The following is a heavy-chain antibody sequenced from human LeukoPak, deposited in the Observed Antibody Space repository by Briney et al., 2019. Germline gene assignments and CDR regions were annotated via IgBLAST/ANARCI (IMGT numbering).Heavy chain of an antibody. Sequence: SETLSLTCAVYGGSFSGYYWSWIRQPPGKGLEWIGEINHSGSTNYNPSLKSRVAMSINTSKNQFSLKLSSVTAADTAVYYCARRNGQDIVATFRRRYYFDYWGQGTLVTVSS. CDR2: INHSGST. CDR3: ARRNGQDIVATFRRRYYFDY. CDR1: GGSFSGYY. V-gene: IGHV4-34*01. D-gene: IGHD5-12*01. J-gene: IGHJ4*02.